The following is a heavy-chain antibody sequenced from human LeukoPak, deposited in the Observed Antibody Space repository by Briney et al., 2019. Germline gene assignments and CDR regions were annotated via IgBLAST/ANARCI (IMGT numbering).Heavy chain of an antibody. CDR1: VFTFTISA. CDR2: IVVGSGNT. D-gene: IGHD6-13*01. V-gene: IGHV1-58*02. CDR3: AASYSSSWYYYYYMDV. Sequence: SVTVSFTSSVFTFTISAMQWVRQARGQRLEWIGWIVVGSGNTNYAQKFQERVTITRDMSTSAAYMELSSLRSEDTAVYYCAASYSSSWYYYYYMDVWGKGTTVTVSS. J-gene: IGHJ6*03.